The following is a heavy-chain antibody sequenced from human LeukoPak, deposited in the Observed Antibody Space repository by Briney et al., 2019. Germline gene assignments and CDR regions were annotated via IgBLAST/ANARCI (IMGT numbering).Heavy chain of an antibody. D-gene: IGHD2-8*01. CDR3: ARDRQWAFDP. J-gene: IGHJ5*02. CDR1: GFTFISYW. Sequence: GGPLRLSWAASGFTFISYWMSWVRQAPGKGLEWVANIKQDGSAKYYVDSVKGRFTISRDNAKNSLYLQMNSLRAEDTAVYYCARDRQWAFDPWGQGTLVTVSS. CDR2: IKQDGSAK. V-gene: IGHV3-7*01.